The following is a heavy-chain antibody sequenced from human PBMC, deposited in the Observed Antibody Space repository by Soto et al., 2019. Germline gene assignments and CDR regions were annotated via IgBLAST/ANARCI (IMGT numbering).Heavy chain of an antibody. Sequence: VQLVESGGGVVQHGRSLRLSCAASGFTFSSYGMHWVRQAPGKGLEWVAVIWQDGSNKYYSDSVKGRFTISRDSSKNTLYLLMNSLRAEDTAVYYCARDPTTVVTNPYFDYWGQGTLVTVSS. CDR2: IWQDGSNK. CDR1: GFTFSSYG. J-gene: IGHJ4*02. D-gene: IGHD4-17*01. CDR3: ARDPTTVVTNPYFDY. V-gene: IGHV3-33*01.